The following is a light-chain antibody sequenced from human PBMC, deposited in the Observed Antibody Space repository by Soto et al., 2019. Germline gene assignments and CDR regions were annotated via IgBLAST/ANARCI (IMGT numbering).Light chain of an antibody. J-gene: IGLJ2*01. CDR3: QSYDNSLRL. CDR1: SSNIGAGHD. CDR2: GNS. V-gene: IGLV1-40*01. Sequence: QSVLTQPPSVSGAPGQRVTISCTGSSSNIGAGHDVHWYQQVPGTAPKLLIYGNSNRPSGVPDRFSGSKSGTSASLAITGLQAEDEADYYCQSYDNSLRLFGGGTKLTVL.